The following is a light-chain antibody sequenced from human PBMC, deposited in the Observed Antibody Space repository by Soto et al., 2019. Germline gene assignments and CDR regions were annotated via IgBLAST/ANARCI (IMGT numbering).Light chain of an antibody. Sequence: IQLTQSPSSQSASVGDRVNITCRASQGISSYLAWYQQKPGKAPKLLIYAASTLQSGVPSRFSGSGSGTEFTLTISNLQPDDFATYFCQQYNNYPRTFGQGTKVDIK. CDR2: AAS. J-gene: IGKJ1*01. CDR1: QGISSY. V-gene: IGKV1-9*01. CDR3: QQYNNYPRT.